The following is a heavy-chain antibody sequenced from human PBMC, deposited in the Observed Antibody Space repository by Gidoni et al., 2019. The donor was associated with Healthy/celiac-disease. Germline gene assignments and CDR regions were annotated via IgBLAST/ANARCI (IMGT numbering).Heavy chain of an antibody. V-gene: IGHV4-61*02. D-gene: IGHD3-22*01. Sequence: QVQLQESGPGLVKPSQTLSLTCTVSGGSISSGSYYWSWIRQPAGKGLEWIGRIYTSGSTNYNPSLKSRVTISVDTSKNQFSLKLSSVTAADTAVYYCARDHGTYYYDSSGYLDYWGQGTLVTVS. CDR2: IYTSGST. J-gene: IGHJ4*02. CDR1: GGSISSGSYY. CDR3: ARDHGTYYYDSSGYLDY.